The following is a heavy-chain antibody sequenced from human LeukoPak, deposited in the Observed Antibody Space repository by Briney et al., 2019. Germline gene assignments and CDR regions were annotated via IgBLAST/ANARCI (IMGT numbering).Heavy chain of an antibody. CDR1: GGSISSYY. Sequence: PSETLSLTCTVSGGSISSYYWSWIRQPPGKGLEWIGYIYYSGSTNYNPSLKSRVTISVDTSKNQFSLKLSSVTAADTAVYYCARLEKIRYCSSTSCYAIRGVRFDYWGQGTLVTVSS. J-gene: IGHJ4*02. V-gene: IGHV4-59*01. CDR2: IYYSGST. D-gene: IGHD2-2*01. CDR3: ARLEKIRYCSSTSCYAIRGVRFDY.